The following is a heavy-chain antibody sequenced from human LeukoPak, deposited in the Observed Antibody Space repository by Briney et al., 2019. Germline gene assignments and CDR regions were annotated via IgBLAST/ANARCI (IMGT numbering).Heavy chain of an antibody. CDR2: IYYSGST. D-gene: IGHD4-23*01. V-gene: IGHV4-61*01. Sequence: SETLSLTCTVSGGSVSSDSYYWSWLRQPPGKGLEWNGHIYYSGSTHYKPSLKIRLTISVDTSKNQFSLKVSSVTAADTAVYYCARMVTSTYYFDYWGQGTLVTVSS. CDR1: GGSVSSDSYY. J-gene: IGHJ4*02. CDR3: ARMVTSTYYFDY.